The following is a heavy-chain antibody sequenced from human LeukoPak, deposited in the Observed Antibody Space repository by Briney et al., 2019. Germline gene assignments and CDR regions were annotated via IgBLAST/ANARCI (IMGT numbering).Heavy chain of an antibody. CDR2: ISSNGGST. CDR1: GFTFSSYA. J-gene: IGHJ3*02. Sequence: GGSLRLSCAASGFTFSSYAMHWVRQAPGKGLEYVSAISSNGGSTSYANSVKGRFTISRDNSKNTLYLQMNSLRAEDTAVYYCAKDSGIAVAGTLRAFDIWGQGTMVTVSS. V-gene: IGHV3-64*01. D-gene: IGHD6-19*01. CDR3: AKDSGIAVAGTLRAFDI.